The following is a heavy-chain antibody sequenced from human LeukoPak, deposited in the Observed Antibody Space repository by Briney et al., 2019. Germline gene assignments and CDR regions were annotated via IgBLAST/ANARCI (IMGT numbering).Heavy chain of an antibody. V-gene: IGHV4-34*01. J-gene: IGHJ5*02. CDR3: ARHGVVTWFDP. CDR2: INHSGST. CDR1: GGSFSDYS. Sequence: SETLSLTCAVYGGSFSDYSWSWLRQTPEKGLEWTGEINHSGSTNYNPSLKSRVIMSVDTSKNQFSVKLRSVTAADTAVYYCARHGVVTWFDPWGQGTLVTVSS. D-gene: IGHD3-16*01.